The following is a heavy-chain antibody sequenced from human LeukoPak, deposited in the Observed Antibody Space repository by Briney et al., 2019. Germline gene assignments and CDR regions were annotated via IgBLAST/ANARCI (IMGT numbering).Heavy chain of an antibody. V-gene: IGHV4-39*07. CDR1: GGSISSSSYY. D-gene: IGHD5-24*01. CDR2: IYYSGST. Sequence: PSETLSLTCTVSGGSISSSSYYWGWLRQPPGKGLEWIGSIYYSGSTYYNPSLKSRVTISVDTSKNQFSLKLSSVTAADTAVYYCARDGRWLQFVHYYYGMDVWGQGTTVTVSS. CDR3: ARDGRWLQFVHYYYGMDV. J-gene: IGHJ6*02.